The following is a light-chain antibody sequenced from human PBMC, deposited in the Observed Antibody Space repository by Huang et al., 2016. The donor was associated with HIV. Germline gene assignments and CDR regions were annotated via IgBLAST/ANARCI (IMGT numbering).Light chain of an antibody. CDR1: QSVSSSF. Sequence: EIVLTQSPGTLSLSPGERATLSCRASQSVSSSFLTWYQQKPGQAPRLLIFGASSRATCIPDRFSGSGSGTDFTLTISRLEPEDFAVYYCQQYGSSPLFTFGPGTKVEIK. V-gene: IGKV3-20*01. CDR2: GAS. J-gene: IGKJ3*01. CDR3: QQYGSSPLFT.